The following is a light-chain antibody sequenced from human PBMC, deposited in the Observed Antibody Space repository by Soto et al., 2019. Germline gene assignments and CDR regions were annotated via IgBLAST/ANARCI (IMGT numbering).Light chain of an antibody. CDR3: LHHNTYPMT. Sequence: DIQMTQSPSSLSASVGDTITIAVRASQGIGNDLAWYQQEPGKAPKRLIYATSSLQGGVPSRFSGSGSGTEFTLTISGLQPEDFATYYCLHHNTYPMTFGQGTKVDI. J-gene: IGKJ1*01. CDR1: QGIGND. V-gene: IGKV1-17*01. CDR2: ATS.